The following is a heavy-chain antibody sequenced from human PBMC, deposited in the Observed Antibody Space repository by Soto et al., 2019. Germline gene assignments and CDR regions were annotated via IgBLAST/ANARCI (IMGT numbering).Heavy chain of an antibody. Sequence: EVQLEESGGGLIKPGESLTLSCAASDFILSDAWMKWVRQAPGKGLACVCRIKSKANGVTTDYAAPLKDIFTILRDDSKNTLYLQMNSLQTEDTAMYYCASYRDSSGLRRYDYWGQGALVTVSS. CDR3: ASYRDSSGLRRYDY. D-gene: IGHD3-22*01. V-gene: IGHV3-15*07. CDR1: DFILSDAW. J-gene: IGHJ4*02. CDR2: IKSKANGVTT.